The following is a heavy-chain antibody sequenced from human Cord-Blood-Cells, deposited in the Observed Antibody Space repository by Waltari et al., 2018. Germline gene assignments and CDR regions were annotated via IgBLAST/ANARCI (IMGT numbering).Heavy chain of an antibody. J-gene: IGHJ3*02. CDR3: AREVVVAATPGGAFDI. V-gene: IGHV4-34*01. CDR2: INHSGST. D-gene: IGHD2-15*01. CDR1: GGSFSGYY. Sequence: QVQLQQWGAGLLKPSETLSLTCAVYGGSFSGYYWGWIRRPPGKGMEWIGEINHSGSTNYNPSLKSRVTISVDTSKNQFSLKLRSVTAADTAVYYCAREVVVAATPGGAFDIWGQGTMVTVSS.